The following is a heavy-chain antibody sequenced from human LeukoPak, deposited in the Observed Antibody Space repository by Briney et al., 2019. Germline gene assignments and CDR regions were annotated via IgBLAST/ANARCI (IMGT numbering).Heavy chain of an antibody. CDR3: AGEGIVVQPDVTGGFDY. Sequence: GASVKVSCKASKYTFTDHYMFWARQAPGQGPEWMGWINPNNGGGYYAQKFKGRVTLTRDTSISTAYLELSRLRSDTTAVYFFAGEGIVVQPDVTGGFDYWGQGTLVTVS. CDR2: INPNNGGG. V-gene: IGHV1-2*02. J-gene: IGHJ4*02. CDR1: KYTFTDHY. D-gene: IGHD1-1*01.